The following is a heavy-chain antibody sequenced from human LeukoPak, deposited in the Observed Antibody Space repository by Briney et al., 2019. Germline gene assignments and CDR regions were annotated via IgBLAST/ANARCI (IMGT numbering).Heavy chain of an antibody. J-gene: IGHJ4*02. D-gene: IGHD6-25*01. V-gene: IGHV3-21*01. CDR1: GFTFSSYS. Sequence: PGGSLRLSCAASGFTFSSYSMNWVRQAPGKGLEGVASISSSSSYIYYADSVKGGFTISRANAKNSLYLQLNRLRAEDTAVYYCARDSASEGGSDYRGQGTLGPVS. CDR3: ARDSASEGGSDY. CDR2: ISSSSSYI.